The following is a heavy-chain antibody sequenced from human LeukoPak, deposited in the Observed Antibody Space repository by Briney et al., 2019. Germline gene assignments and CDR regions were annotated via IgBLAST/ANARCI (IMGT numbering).Heavy chain of an antibody. Sequence: PSETLSLTCTVSGGSIISYYWSWIRQPPGKGLEWIGYIYYRGSTNYNPSLKSRVTISVDTSKNQFSLKLSSVAAADTAVYYCARGSYCSSTSCYSNDAFDIWGQGTMVTVSS. D-gene: IGHD2-2*01. CDR2: IYYRGST. V-gene: IGHV4-59*01. CDR3: ARGSYCSSTSCYSNDAFDI. J-gene: IGHJ3*02. CDR1: GGSIISYY.